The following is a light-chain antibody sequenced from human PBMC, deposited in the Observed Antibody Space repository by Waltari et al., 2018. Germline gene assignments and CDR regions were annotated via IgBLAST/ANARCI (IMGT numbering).Light chain of an antibody. CDR3: QQYYASPRT. CDR2: WAP. J-gene: IGKJ1*01. Sequence: DIVMTESPDSLAVSLGGRATIHYKYSQSVLYNSNNRNYLGWYQHNTGQPPKLLIYWAPTRASGVPDRFSGSGSGTDFTLTISSLQAEDVAVYYCQQYYASPRTFGQGTKVEVK. V-gene: IGKV4-1*01. CDR1: QSVLYNSNNRNY.